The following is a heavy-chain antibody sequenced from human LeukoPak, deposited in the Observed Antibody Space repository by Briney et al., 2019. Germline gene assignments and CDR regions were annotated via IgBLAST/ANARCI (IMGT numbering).Heavy chain of an antibody. CDR2: ISPSGGST. D-gene: IGHD4-23*01. CDR1: GYTFTSYY. Sequence: GASVKVSCKASGYTFTSYYMHWVRQAPGQGLEWMGIISPSGGSTSYAQKFQDRVSMTRDTSTSTVYLEVSSLRSEDTAVYYCARSQGGNTLWFDPWGQGTLVTVSS. V-gene: IGHV1-46*01. J-gene: IGHJ5*02. CDR3: ARSQGGNTLWFDP.